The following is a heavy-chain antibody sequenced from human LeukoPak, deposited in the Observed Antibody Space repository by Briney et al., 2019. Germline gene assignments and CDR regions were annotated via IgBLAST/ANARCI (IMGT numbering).Heavy chain of an antibody. J-gene: IGHJ4*02. CDR2: INWDGTNT. V-gene: IGHV3-43*01. Sequence: GGSLRLSCAASGFTFDDYTLHWVRQVPGKGLEWVSLINWDGTNTYYADSVKGRFAISRDNSKNSLYLQMNSLTAEDTALYYCAKEMGTIYFDSWGPGTLVTVSS. CDR3: AKEMGTIYFDS. CDR1: GFTFDDYT. D-gene: IGHD5-24*01.